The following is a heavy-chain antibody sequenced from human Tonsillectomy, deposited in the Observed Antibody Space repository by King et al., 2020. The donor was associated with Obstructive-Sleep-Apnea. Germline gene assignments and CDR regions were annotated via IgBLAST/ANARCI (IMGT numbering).Heavy chain of an antibody. V-gene: IGHV4-4*02. CDR2: IYHSGST. J-gene: IGHJ5*02. D-gene: IGHD3-10*01. CDR3: AKRDVASGSYYS. CDR1: GGSISTNYW. Sequence: VQLQESGPGLVKPSGTLSLNCAVSGGSISTNYWWSWVRQPPGKGLEYIGDIYHSGSTNYNPPLKSRVTMSVDKSKNQFSLKLSSLTAADTAVYFCAKRDVASGSYYSWGQGTLVTVPS.